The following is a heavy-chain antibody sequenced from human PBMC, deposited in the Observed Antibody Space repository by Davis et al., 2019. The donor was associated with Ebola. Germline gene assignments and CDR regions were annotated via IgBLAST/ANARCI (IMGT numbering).Heavy chain of an antibody. CDR2: FYPADSST. D-gene: IGHD6-19*01. CDR1: GYNFPSYW. V-gene: IGHV5-51*01. J-gene: IGHJ6*02. Sequence: GESLKISCKGSGYNFPSYWIAWVRQMPGKGLEWMGSFYPADSSTRYSPSFQGQVTISADKSISTAYLQWSSLEASDTAMYFCARRVRSGDPGMDVWGQGTTVTVS. CDR3: ARRVRSGDPGMDV.